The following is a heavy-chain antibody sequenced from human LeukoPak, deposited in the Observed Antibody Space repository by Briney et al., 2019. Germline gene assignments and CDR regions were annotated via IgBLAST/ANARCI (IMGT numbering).Heavy chain of an antibody. CDR1: GGTFSSYA. Sequence: SVKVSCKASGGTFSSYAISWVRQAPGQGLEWMGGIIPIFGTANYAQKFQGRVTITADESTSTAYMELSSLRSEDTAVYYCARGGGFYCYGSGSYKQIDYWGQGTLVTVSS. CDR3: ARGGGFYCYGSGSYKQIDY. V-gene: IGHV1-69*13. CDR2: IIPIFGTA. J-gene: IGHJ4*02. D-gene: IGHD3-10*01.